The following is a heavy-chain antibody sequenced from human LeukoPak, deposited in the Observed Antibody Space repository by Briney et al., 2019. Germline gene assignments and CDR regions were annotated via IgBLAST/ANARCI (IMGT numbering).Heavy chain of an antibody. D-gene: IGHD1-26*01. J-gene: IGHJ5*02. Sequence: SETLSLPCTVSGDSIGSNYWSWIRQPVGKGLEWIGRIYPSGTNYNPSLKSRVTISVDKSKNQFSLKLISVTAADTAMYYCAKSSGSYRPWGQGTLVTVSS. CDR1: GDSIGSNY. CDR2: IYPSGT. V-gene: IGHV4-4*07. CDR3: AKSSGSYRP.